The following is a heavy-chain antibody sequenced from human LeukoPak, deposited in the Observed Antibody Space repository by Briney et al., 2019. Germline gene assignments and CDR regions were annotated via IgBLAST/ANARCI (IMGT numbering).Heavy chain of an antibody. D-gene: IGHD6-19*01. CDR3: ARDQWLVLGGDY. V-gene: IGHV3-30-3*01. J-gene: IGHJ4*02. CDR2: ISYDGNNK. CDR1: GFTFSSYA. Sequence: GRSLRLSCAASGFTFSSYAMHWVRQAPGKGLEWVAVISYDGNNKYYADSVKGRFTISRDNSRNTLYLQMNGLRAEDTAVYYCARDQWLVLGGDYWGQGTLVTVSP.